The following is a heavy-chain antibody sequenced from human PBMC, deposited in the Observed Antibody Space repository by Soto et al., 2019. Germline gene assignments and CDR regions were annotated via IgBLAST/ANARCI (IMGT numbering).Heavy chain of an antibody. J-gene: IGHJ4*02. V-gene: IGHV4-59*08. D-gene: IGHD6-19*01. CDR3: ARRYGWLYFDY. Sequence: SETLSLTCTVSGGSISPYYWSWIRQPPGKGLEWIGYIYYSGSTTYNPSLKSRVTISVDTSKNQFSLKLTSVTAADAALYYCARRYGWLYFDYWGQGSLVTVSS. CDR1: GGSISPYY. CDR2: IYYSGST.